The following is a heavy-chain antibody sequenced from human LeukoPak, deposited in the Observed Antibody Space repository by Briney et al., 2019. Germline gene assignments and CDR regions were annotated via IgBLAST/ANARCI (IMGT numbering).Heavy chain of an antibody. CDR3: ATGRSIRYFDY. J-gene: IGHJ4*02. D-gene: IGHD3-9*01. Sequence: SETLSLTCTVSGVTIFSYYWNWIRQPPGQGLEWIGYIHYSGTTNYNPSLKSRVSISVDTSKSQFSLKLTSATAADTAIYYCATGRSIRYFDYWGQGTLLSVSS. CDR2: IHYSGTT. V-gene: IGHV4-59*08. CDR1: GVTIFSYY.